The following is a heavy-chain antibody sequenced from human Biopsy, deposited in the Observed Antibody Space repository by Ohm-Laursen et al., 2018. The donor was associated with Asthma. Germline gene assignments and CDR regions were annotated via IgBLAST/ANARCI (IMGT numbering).Heavy chain of an antibody. J-gene: IGHJ1*01. CDR1: GFTFSNYV. D-gene: IGHD3-3*02. V-gene: IGHV3-7*01. CDR3: ARTFHFWSPYHAEHYQL. CDR2: INHDGTEK. Sequence: SLRLSCSASGFTFSNYVMSWVRQVPGKGLEWVANINHDGTEKNHVDSLKGRFTISRDNAKNSLYLQMNSLRAEDTAVYYCARTFHFWSPYHAEHYQLWGQGTLVTVPS.